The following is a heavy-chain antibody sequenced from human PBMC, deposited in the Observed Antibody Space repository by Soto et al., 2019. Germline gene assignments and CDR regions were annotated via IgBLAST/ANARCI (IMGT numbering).Heavy chain of an antibody. CDR2: ISGSGGST. CDR3: AKSPYIAAAGSVCPIDY. V-gene: IGHV3-23*01. Sequence: EVQLLESGGGLVQPGGSLRLSCAASGFTFSSYAMSWVRQAPGKGLEWVSAISGSGGSTYYADSVKGRFTISRDNSKNTLYLQMNSLRAEDTAVYYCAKSPYIAAAGSVCPIDYWGQGTLVTVSS. J-gene: IGHJ4*02. CDR1: GFTFSSYA. D-gene: IGHD6-13*01.